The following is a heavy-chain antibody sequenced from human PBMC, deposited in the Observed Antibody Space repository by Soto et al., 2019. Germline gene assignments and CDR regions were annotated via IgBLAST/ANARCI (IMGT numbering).Heavy chain of an antibody. J-gene: IGHJ6*02. CDR3: ARTYGGDAESYYFGMDV. Sequence: PGGPLRLSCASAGGTCTSYGMRWVSKAQGKGLEWVAVTWFDGSKTYYADSVKGRFTISRDNPKDTLYLQMNSLRVEDTAVYFCARTYGGDAESYYFGMDVWGQAPTVTGSS. CDR2: TWFDGSKT. V-gene: IGHV3-33*01. D-gene: IGHD2-21*02. CDR1: GGTCTSYG.